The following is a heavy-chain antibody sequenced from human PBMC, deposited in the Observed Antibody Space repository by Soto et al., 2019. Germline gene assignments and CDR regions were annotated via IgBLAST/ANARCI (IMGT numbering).Heavy chain of an antibody. Sequence: QLQLQESGSGLVKPSQTLSLTCAVPGRSINSGGYSWGWIRQPPGKGQECIGYIYHSGRTYYNPSLKSRVTISADRPTNQFALKLSSVTAGDTAVDCCTIAPDYRGPGTLVSVAS. CDR3: TIAPDY. V-gene: IGHV4-30-2*01. J-gene: IGHJ4*02. CDR1: GRSINSGGYS. CDR2: IYHSGRT.